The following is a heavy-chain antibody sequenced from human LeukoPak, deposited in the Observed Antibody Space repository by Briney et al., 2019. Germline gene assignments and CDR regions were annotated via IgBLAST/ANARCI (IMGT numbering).Heavy chain of an antibody. D-gene: IGHD3-9*01. V-gene: IGHV1-18*04. CDR3: ARGPEGFDWLPRVDP. CDR2: ISAYNGNT. CDR1: GYTFTSYG. Sequence: ASVKVSCKASGYTFTSYGISWVRQAPGQGFEWMGWISAYNGNTNYAQKLQGRVTMTTDTSTSTAYMELRSLRSDDTAVYYCARGPEGFDWLPRVDPWGQGTLVTVSS. J-gene: IGHJ5*02.